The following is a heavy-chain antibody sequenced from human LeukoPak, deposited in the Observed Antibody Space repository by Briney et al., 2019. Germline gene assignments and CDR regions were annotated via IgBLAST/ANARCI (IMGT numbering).Heavy chain of an antibody. CDR1: GFTFDDYG. D-gene: IGHD4-17*01. CDR3: TTDSAAGRTVTTDMDV. J-gene: IGHJ6*03. CDR2: IKSKTDGGTT. Sequence: GGSLRLSCAASGFTFDDYGMSWVRQAPGKGLEWVGRIKSKTDGGTTDYAAPVKGRFTISRDDSKNTLYLQMNSLKTEDTAVYYCTTDSAAGRTVTTDMDVWGKGTTVTVSS. V-gene: IGHV3-15*01.